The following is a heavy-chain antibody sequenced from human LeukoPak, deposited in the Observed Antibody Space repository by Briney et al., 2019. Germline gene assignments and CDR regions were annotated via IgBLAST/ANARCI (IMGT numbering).Heavy chain of an antibody. Sequence: GGSLRLSCAASGFTFSSYAMHWVRQAPGKGLEWVAVISYDGSNKYYADSVKGRFTISRDNSKNTLYLQMNSLRAEDTAVYYCARTSPGYWGQGTLVTVSS. CDR3: ARTSPGY. CDR1: GFTFSSYA. V-gene: IGHV3-30-3*01. D-gene: IGHD1/OR15-1a*01. CDR2: ISYDGSNK. J-gene: IGHJ4*02.